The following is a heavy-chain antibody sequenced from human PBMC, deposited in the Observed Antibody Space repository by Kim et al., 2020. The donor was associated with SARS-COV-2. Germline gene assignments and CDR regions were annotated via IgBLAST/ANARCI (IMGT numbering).Heavy chain of an antibody. CDR3: AKDRRGSGRFFWFDP. CDR2: IWYDGSNK. D-gene: IGHD3-10*01. V-gene: IGHV3-33*06. Sequence: GGSLRLSCAASGFTFSSYGMHWVRQAPGKGLEWVAVIWYDGSNKYYADSVKGRFTISRDNSKNTLYLQMNSLRAEDTAVYYCAKDRRGSGRFFWFDPWGQGTLVTVSS. J-gene: IGHJ5*02. CDR1: GFTFSSYG.